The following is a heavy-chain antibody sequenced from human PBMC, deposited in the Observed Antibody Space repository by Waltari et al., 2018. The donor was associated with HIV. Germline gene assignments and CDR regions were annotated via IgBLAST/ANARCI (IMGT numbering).Heavy chain of an antibody. V-gene: IGHV3-33*01. D-gene: IGHD3-16*01. Sequence: QEQLVESGGGVVQPGGSLRLSCAASGFTFDTYGMHWVRLAPGKGLEWVSIIWYDGSKKYYADSVKGRFTISRDDSKNAVFLQMSSLRGEDTAVYYCARDKDYIGMDVWGQGTTVTVSS. CDR1: GFTFDTYG. J-gene: IGHJ6*02. CDR3: ARDKDYIGMDV. CDR2: IWYDGSKK.